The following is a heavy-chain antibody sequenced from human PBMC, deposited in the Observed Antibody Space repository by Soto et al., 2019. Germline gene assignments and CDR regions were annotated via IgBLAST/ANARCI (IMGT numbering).Heavy chain of an antibody. Sequence: GGSLRLSCTASGFTFGDYAMSWFRQAPGKGLEWVGFIRSKAYGGTTEYAASVKGRFTISRDDSKSIAYLQMNSLKTEDTAVYYCTRDDPITMVRGVKDYWGQGTLVTVSS. CDR1: GFTFGDYA. CDR2: IRSKAYGGTT. V-gene: IGHV3-49*03. J-gene: IGHJ4*02. CDR3: TRDDPITMVRGVKDY. D-gene: IGHD3-10*01.